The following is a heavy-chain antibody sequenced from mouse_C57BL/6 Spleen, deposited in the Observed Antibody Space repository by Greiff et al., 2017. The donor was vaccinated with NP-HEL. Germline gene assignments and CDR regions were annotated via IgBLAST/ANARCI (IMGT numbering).Heavy chain of an antibody. Sequence: EVKVVESGEGLVKPGGSLKLSCAASGFTFSSYAMSWVRQTPEKRLEWVAYISSGGDYIYYADTVKGRFTISRDNARNTLYLQMSSLKSEDTAMYYCTRGQLRLPWFAYWGQGTLVTVSA. V-gene: IGHV5-9-1*02. CDR3: TRGQLRLPWFAY. CDR2: ISSGGDYI. J-gene: IGHJ3*01. D-gene: IGHD3-2*02. CDR1: GFTFSSYA.